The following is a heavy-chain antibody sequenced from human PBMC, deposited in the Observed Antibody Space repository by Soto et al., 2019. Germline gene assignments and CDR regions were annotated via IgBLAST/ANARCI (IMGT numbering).Heavy chain of an antibody. CDR2: NFNAGTT. CDR1: GGSIIGFF. D-gene: IGHD2-21*01. V-gene: IGHV4-59*01. Sequence: PSDTLLLTCTVSGGSIIGFFCSWMRQPPGKGLGCIVYNFNAGTTLSSRSSMSRVTISVDTSKNQYSLKLSSLTAAETAVYYCERHDTIAKLQSGMGLWGPGTMVTGSS. J-gene: IGHJ6*02. CDR3: ERHDTIAKLQSGMGL.